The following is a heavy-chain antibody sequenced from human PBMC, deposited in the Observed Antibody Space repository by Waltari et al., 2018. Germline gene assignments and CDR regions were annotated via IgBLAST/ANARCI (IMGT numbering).Heavy chain of an antibody. CDR2: INPNSGGT. Sequence: QVQLVQSGAEVKKPGASVKVSCKASGYTFTGYYIHWVRRAPGQGLEWMGVINPNSGGTNYAQTYQGRVSLTRDTSITTAYMELNRLRSDDTAVYYCAKEAIVGATAEYFSHWGQGTLVTVSS. CDR3: AKEAIVGATAEYFSH. V-gene: IGHV1-2*02. J-gene: IGHJ1*01. D-gene: IGHD1-26*01. CDR1: GYTFTGYY.